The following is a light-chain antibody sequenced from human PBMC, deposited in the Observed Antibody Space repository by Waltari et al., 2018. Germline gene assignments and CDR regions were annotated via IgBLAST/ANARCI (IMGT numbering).Light chain of an antibody. Sequence: DIHMTQSPSTLSASVGDRVTITCRASQSISTWLAWYQQKPGEAPNLLIYKASSLESGVPSRFSGSGSGSQFTLTISSLQPDDFATYYCQQYNNYPWTFGQGTKVEIK. CDR3: QQYNNYPWT. V-gene: IGKV1-5*03. CDR1: QSISTW. CDR2: KAS. J-gene: IGKJ1*01.